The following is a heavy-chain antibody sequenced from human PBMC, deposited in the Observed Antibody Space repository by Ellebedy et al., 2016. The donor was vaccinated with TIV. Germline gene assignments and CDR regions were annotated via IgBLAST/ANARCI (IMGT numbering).Heavy chain of an antibody. V-gene: IGHV3-30-3*01. D-gene: IGHD1-1*01. CDR3: ARDRGYRSSLYYYYNMDV. CDR2: ISYDGSNK. Sequence: GGSLRLSXAASGFIFSSYAMHWVRQAPGKGLEWVAVISYDGSNKCYADSVKGRFTISRDNSKNTLYLQMNSLRAEDTAVYYCARDRGYRSSLYYYYNMDVWGKGTTVTVSS. CDR1: GFIFSSYA. J-gene: IGHJ6*03.